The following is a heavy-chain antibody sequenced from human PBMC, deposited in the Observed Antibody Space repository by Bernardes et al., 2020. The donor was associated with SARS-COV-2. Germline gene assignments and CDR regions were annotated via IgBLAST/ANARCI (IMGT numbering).Heavy chain of an antibody. D-gene: IGHD5-18*01. CDR1: GGSFSDYY. J-gene: IGHJ4*02. V-gene: IGHV4-34*01. CDR3: SRGPRGYSYGDLIVPLDY. CDR2: INDSGST. Sequence: SESLSLTCAAYGGSFSDYYWSWIRQPPGKGLEYIGEINDSGSTRYNPSLKSRDTISVDTSRNQFSLKLPSVITADTAVYYCSRGPRGYSYGDLIVPLDYWGQGTLVTVSS.